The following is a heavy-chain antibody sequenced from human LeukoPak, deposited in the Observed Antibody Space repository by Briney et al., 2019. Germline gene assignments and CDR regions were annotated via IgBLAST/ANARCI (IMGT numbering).Heavy chain of an antibody. V-gene: IGHV1-24*01. CDR1: GYTLSELA. D-gene: IGHD2-21*02. CDR3: STDLWGYCNGDCFPTEY. J-gene: IGHJ4*02. Sequence: ASVKVSCQVSGYTLSELAMHWLRQAPGKGRAWMGGFDPEEGERVSAQQLQARITMTKDTSTNTAYMELSSLRSEDTAVYFCSTDLWGYCNGDCFPTEYWGQGSLVTVSS. CDR2: FDPEEGER.